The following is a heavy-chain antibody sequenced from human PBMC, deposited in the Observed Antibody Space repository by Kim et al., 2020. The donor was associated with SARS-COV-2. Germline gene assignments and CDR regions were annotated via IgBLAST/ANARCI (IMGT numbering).Heavy chain of an antibody. CDR3: AYAAWRPECGS. CDR1: GFTLRSHD. J-gene: IGHJ3*01. V-gene: IGHV3-23*05. D-gene: IGHD2-15*01. Sequence: GGSLRLSCAASGFTLRSHDLGWVRQAPGKGLDWVARITNNANNSTSAYSVTGRVSITRDRFNNTQSLHMNIIRVKNTAIAEYAYAAWRPECGSWGRGRMV. CDR2: ITNNANNS.